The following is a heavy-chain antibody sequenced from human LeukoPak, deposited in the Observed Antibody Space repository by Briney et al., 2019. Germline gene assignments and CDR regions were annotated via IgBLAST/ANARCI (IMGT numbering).Heavy chain of an antibody. Sequence: GGSLRLSCAASGFAFSSYWMSWVRQAPGKWLEWVANIKRDGSDTYYVDSVKGRFTISRANAKNSLYLQLNSLRAEDTAVYYCARDANYYDSRGENYFNCWGQGTLVTVSS. CDR1: GFAFSSYW. V-gene: IGHV3-7*01. J-gene: IGHJ4*02. CDR3: ARDANYYDSRGENYFNC. CDR2: IKRDGSDT. D-gene: IGHD3-22*01.